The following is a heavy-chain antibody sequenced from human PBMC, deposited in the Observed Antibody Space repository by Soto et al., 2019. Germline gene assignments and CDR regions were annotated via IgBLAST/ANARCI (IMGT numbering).Heavy chain of an antibody. D-gene: IGHD6-13*01. CDR1: GGSISSGNYY. J-gene: IGHJ5*02. CDR2: IYYSGST. V-gene: IGHV4-31*03. Sequence: HVQLQESGPGLVKTSQTLSLTCTVSGGSISSGNYYWSWIRQHPGKCLEWIGYIYYSGSTSYNPSLKSRVTISVDTSKNHVSLKLNSVTAADTAVYYCARVFSDSSSFFDPWGQGTLVTVSS. CDR3: ARVFSDSSSFFDP.